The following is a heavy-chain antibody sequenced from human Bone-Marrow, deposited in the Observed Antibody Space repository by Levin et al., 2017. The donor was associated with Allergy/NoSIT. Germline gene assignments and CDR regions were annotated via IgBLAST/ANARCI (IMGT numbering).Heavy chain of an antibody. CDR3: ASEPAFGVVTYFDY. V-gene: IGHV3-30-3*01. D-gene: IGHD3-3*01. CDR2: ISYDGSNK. CDR1: GFTFSSYA. J-gene: IGHJ4*02. Sequence: GGSLRLSCAASGFTFSSYAMHWVRQAPGKGLEWVAVISYDGSNKYYADSVKGRFTISRDNSKNTLYLQMNSLRAEDTAVYYCASEPAFGVVTYFDYWGQGTLVTVSS.